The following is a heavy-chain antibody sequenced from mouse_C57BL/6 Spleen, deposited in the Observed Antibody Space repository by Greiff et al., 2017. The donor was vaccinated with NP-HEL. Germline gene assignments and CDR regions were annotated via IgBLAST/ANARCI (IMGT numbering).Heavy chain of an antibody. CDR2: FYPGSGST. Sequence: QVQLQQSGAELVKPGASVKLSCKASGYTFTEYTIHWVKQRSGQGLEWIGWFYPGSGSTKYNEKFKGKATLTVDTSSSTAYMELHSLTSEDSAVYFCARSAQATEYAMDYWGQGTSVTVSS. V-gene: IGHV1-62-2*01. CDR1: GYTFTEYT. CDR3: ARSAQATEYAMDY. D-gene: IGHD3-2*02. J-gene: IGHJ4*01.